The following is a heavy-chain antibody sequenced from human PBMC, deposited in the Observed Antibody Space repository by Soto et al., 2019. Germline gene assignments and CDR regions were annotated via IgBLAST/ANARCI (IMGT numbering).Heavy chain of an antibody. V-gene: IGHV3-48*01. CDR2: IVIGSSTK. J-gene: IGHJ3*01. CDR3: ARDQLYYNDISGRPLNAFDV. Sequence: WGSLRLSCAASGFPFSTYAMSWVRQAPGKGLEWVSYIVIGSSTKYYADSVKGRFTISRDNAKNSLYLQMNSLRAEDTAVYYCARDQLYYNDISGRPLNAFDVWGQGTMVTVSS. CDR1: GFPFSTYA. D-gene: IGHD3-22*01.